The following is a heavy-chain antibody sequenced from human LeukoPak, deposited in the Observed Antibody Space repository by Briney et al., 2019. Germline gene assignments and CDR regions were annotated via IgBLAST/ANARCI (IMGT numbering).Heavy chain of an antibody. CDR3: ARARRFLTGSPSDY. CDR1: GGSISSGSYS. J-gene: IGHJ4*02. Sequence: PSETLSLTCTVSGGSISSGSYSWGWVRQPPGKGLEWIGNIYYSGSTDYNPSLKSRVTISVDTSKNQFSLKLSSVTAADTAVYYCARARRFLTGSPSDYWGQGTLVTVSS. D-gene: IGHD3-9*01. V-gene: IGHV4-39*01. CDR2: IYYSGST.